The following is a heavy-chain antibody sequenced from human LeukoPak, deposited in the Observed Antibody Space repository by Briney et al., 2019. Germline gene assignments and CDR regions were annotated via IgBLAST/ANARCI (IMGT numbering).Heavy chain of an antibody. CDR1: GFTVSSNY. Sequence: GGSLRLSCAASGFTVSSNYMSWVRQAPGKGLEWVSVIYSGGSTYYADSVKGRFTISRDNSKNTLYLQMNSLRAEDTAVYYCARELLSGGPGFDYWGQGTLVTVSS. D-gene: IGHD2/OR15-2a*01. V-gene: IGHV3-53*01. CDR2: IYSGGST. J-gene: IGHJ4*02. CDR3: ARELLSGGPGFDY.